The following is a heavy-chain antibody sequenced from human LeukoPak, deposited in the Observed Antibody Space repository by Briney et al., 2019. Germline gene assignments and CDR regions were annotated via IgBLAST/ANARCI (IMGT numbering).Heavy chain of an antibody. D-gene: IGHD5-12*01. CDR2: YDGSDR. CDR3: ARINSGLKWGDALDI. Sequence: YDGSDRYYADSVKGRFTISRDNSKNTLYLQMNSLRAEDTAVYYCARINSGLKWGDALDIWGQGTKVTVSS. V-gene: IGHV3-30*01. J-gene: IGHJ3*02.